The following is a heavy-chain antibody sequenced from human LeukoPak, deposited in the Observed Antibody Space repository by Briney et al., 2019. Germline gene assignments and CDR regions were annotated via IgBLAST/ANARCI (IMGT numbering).Heavy chain of an antibody. D-gene: IGHD6-13*01. CDR1: GFTFSNYA. V-gene: IGHV3-23*01. Sequence: GGSLRLSCAASGFTFSNYAMSWVRQAPGKGLEWVAAISGSGDSTYYADSVKGRFTVSRDNSKNTLYLQMSGLRVEDTALYYCAKPKAASSGTGRYFDYWGQGTLVTVSS. J-gene: IGHJ4*02. CDR2: ISGSGDST. CDR3: AKPKAASSGTGRYFDY.